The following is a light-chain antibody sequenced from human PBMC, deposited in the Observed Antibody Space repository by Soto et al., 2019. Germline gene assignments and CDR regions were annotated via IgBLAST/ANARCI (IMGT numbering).Light chain of an antibody. J-gene: IGKJ2*01. CDR1: QTLLHSNGYTY. CDR3: MQGLRPMYT. CDR2: LGS. V-gene: IGKV2-28*01. Sequence: DVVMTQSPLSLPVTLGQPASISCRSSQTLLHSNGYTYLDWYLQKPGQSPQLLIYLGSNRASGVPDRFSGSGSGTDFTLKISRVEAEDVGIFYCMQGLRPMYTFGQGTKVDIK.